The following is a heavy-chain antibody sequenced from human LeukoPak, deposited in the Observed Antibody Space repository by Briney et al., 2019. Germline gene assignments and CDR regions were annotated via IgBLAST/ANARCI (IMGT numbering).Heavy chain of an antibody. CDR3: ARVSERGMDRGGIDY. J-gene: IGHJ4*02. CDR1: GFTFSNYE. CDR2: ISSSGSTR. Sequence: GGSLRLSCAASGFTFSNYEMNWVRQAPGKGLEWVSYISSSGSTRYYADSVKGRFTISRDNAKNSLYLQMNSLRAEDTAVYYCARVSERGMDRGGIDYWGQGTLVTVSS. D-gene: IGHD3-10*01. V-gene: IGHV3-48*03.